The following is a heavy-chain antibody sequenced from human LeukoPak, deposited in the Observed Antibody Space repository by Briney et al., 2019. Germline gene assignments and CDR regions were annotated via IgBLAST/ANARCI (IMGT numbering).Heavy chain of an antibody. D-gene: IGHD5-24*01. CDR2: INHSGST. CDR3: ASHQRSHYYYGMDV. Sequence: SETLSLTCAVYDGSFSGYYWSWIRQPPGKGLEWIGEINHSGSTYYNPSFKSRVTMSVDTSKSQFSLKLSSVTAADMAVYYCASHQRSHYYYGMDVWGQGTTVTVSS. V-gene: IGHV4-34*01. CDR1: DGSFSGYY. J-gene: IGHJ6*02.